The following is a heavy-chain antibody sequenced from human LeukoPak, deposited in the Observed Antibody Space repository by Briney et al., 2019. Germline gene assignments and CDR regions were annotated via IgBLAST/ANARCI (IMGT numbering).Heavy chain of an antibody. CDR1: XXXXXSXX. Sequence: GGXLXXXXXXXXXXXXSXXMSWVXQAPGKGLEWVSAISGSGGSTYYADSVKGRFTISRDNSKNTLYLQMNSLRAEDTAVYYCAKSRLRLDAFDYWGQGTLVTVSS. V-gene: IGHV3-23*01. D-gene: IGHD5-12*01. CDR2: ISGSGGST. J-gene: IGHJ4*02. CDR3: AKSRLRLDAFDY.